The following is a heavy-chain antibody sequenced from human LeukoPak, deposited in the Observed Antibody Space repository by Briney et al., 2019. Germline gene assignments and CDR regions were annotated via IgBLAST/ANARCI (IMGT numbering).Heavy chain of an antibody. CDR2: IYYSGST. J-gene: IGHJ4*02. D-gene: IGHD6-19*01. V-gene: IGHV4-59*01. Sequence: PSETLSVTCTVSGGSISSYYWSWIRQPPGNGLEWIGYIYYSGSTNYNPSLKSRVTISVDTSKNQFSLKLSSVTAADTAVYYCARVHSSGWPHYYFDYWGQGTLVTVSS. CDR1: GGSISSYY. CDR3: ARVHSSGWPHYYFDY.